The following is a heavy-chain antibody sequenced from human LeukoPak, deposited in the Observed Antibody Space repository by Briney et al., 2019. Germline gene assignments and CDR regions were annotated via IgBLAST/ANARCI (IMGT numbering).Heavy chain of an antibody. Sequence: ASVKVSCKASGYTFTSYGISWVRQAPGQGLEWMGWISAYNGNTNYARKLQGRVTMTTDTSTSTAYMELRSLRSDDTAVYYCARVDSSGYYYGADGAFDIWGQGTMVTVSS. D-gene: IGHD3-22*01. CDR2: ISAYNGNT. CDR1: GYTFTSYG. J-gene: IGHJ3*02. CDR3: ARVDSSGYYYGADGAFDI. V-gene: IGHV1-18*01.